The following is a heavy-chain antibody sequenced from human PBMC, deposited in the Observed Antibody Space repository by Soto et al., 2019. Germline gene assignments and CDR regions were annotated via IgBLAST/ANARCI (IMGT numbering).Heavy chain of an antibody. CDR2: TYYRSKWYN. Sequence: SPTLSLTCAISGDSVSSNSAAWNWIRQSPSRGLEWLGRTYYRSKWYNDYAVSVKSRITINPDTSKNQFSLQLNSVTPEDTAVYYCARDFPRRRSSSWRYFDYWGQGTLVTVSS. J-gene: IGHJ4*02. CDR1: GDSVSSNSAA. CDR3: ARDFPRRRSSSWRYFDY. V-gene: IGHV6-1*01. D-gene: IGHD6-13*01.